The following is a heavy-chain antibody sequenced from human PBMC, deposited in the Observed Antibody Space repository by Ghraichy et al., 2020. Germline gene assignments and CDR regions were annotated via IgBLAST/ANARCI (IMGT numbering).Heavy chain of an antibody. V-gene: IGHV3-15*01. CDR1: GFTFSNAW. CDR3: VAGIWFGDGDF. Sequence: GGSLRLSCAASGFTFSNAWMSWVRQAPGKGLEWIGRIKSKTDGGTTDYAAPVTGRFTISRDDSKNTLFMQMTSLKTEDTAVYYCVAGIWFGDGDFWGQGNMVTVSS. D-gene: IGHD3-10*01. CDR2: IKSKTDGGTT. J-gene: IGHJ4*02.